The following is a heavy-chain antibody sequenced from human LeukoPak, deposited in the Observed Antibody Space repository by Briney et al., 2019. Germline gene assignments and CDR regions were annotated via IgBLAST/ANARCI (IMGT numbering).Heavy chain of an antibody. Sequence: GSLRLSCAASGFTFSSYGMSWVRQAPGKGLEWIGYIYYSGSTNYNPSLKSRVTISVETSKNQFSLKLSSVTAADTAVYYCAREWELGYFDYWGQGTLVTVSS. CDR1: GFTFSSYG. V-gene: IGHV4-59*12. J-gene: IGHJ4*02. CDR3: AREWELGYFDY. CDR2: IYYSGST. D-gene: IGHD1-26*01.